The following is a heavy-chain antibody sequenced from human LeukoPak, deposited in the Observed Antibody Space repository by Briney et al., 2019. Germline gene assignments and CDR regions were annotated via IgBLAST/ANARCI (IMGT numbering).Heavy chain of an antibody. CDR3: ARDHGAGQYDSSGLDY. CDR1: GGSITSSHW. CDR2: IYHSGST. D-gene: IGHD3-22*01. V-gene: IGHV4-4*02. J-gene: IGHJ4*02. Sequence: PSGTLSLTCVVSGGSITSSHWWTWVRQPPGKGLEWIGEIYHSGSTNYNPSLKSRVTISVDKSKNQFSLKLSSVTAADTAVYYCARDHGAGQYDSSGLDYWGQGTLVTVSS.